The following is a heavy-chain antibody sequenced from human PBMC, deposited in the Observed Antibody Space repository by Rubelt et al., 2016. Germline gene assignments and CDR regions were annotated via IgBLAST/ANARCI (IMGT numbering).Heavy chain of an antibody. CDR1: GYTFTSYD. CDR3: ERIKEDWFDS. J-gene: IGHJ5*01. V-gene: IGHV1-8*01. Sequence: QVQLVQSGAEVKKPGASVKVSCKASGYTFTSYDINWVRQATGQGLEWMGWMNPNSGNTGYAQKFQGRVTMTRKMSRVTGDRVLGSLRSEDTAGYYGERIKEDWFDSWGQGTLVTGSS. CDR2: MNPNSGNT.